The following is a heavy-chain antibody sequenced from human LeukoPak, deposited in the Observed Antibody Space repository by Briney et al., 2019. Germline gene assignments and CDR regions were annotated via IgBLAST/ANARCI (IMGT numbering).Heavy chain of an antibody. J-gene: IGHJ4*02. D-gene: IGHD6-19*01. Sequence: GGSLRLSCAASGFTFSSYSMNWVRQAPGKGLEWVSSISSSSSYIYYADSVKGRFTISRDNAKNSLYLQMNSLRAEDTAVYYCARDIRIAVAGTDYWGQGTLVTVSS. CDR3: ARDIRIAVAGTDY. CDR1: GFTFSSYS. V-gene: IGHV3-21*01. CDR2: ISSSSSYI.